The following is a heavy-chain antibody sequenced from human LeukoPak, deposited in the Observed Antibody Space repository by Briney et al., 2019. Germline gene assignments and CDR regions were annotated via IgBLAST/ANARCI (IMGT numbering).Heavy chain of an antibody. CDR3: ARARTYGGIRV. V-gene: IGHV4-34*01. CDR2: INHSGST. Sequence: SETLSLTCAVYGGSFSGYYWSWIRQPPGKGLEWIGEINHSGSTNYNPSLKSRVTISVDTSKNQFSLKLSSVTAADTAVYYCARARTYGGIRVWGQGTLVTVSS. J-gene: IGHJ4*02. CDR1: GGSFSGYY. D-gene: IGHD4-23*01.